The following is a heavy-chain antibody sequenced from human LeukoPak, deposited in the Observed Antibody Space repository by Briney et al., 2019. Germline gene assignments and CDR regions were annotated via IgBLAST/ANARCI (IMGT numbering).Heavy chain of an antibody. CDR3: ASSSVAGTSNHYYYGMDV. V-gene: IGHV4-59*01. J-gene: IGHJ6*02. D-gene: IGHD6-19*01. CDR1: GGSISSYY. Sequence: PSETLSLTCTVSGGSISSYYWSWIRQPPGKGLEWIGYIYYSGSTNYNPSLKSRVTISVDTSKNQFSLKLSSVTAADTAVYYCASSSVAGTSNHYYYGMDVWGQGTTVTVSS. CDR2: IYYSGST.